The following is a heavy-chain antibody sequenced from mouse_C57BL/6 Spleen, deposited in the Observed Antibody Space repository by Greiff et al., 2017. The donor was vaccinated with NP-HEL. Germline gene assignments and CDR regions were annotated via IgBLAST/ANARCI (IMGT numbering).Heavy chain of an antibody. CDR2: IDPSDSYT. V-gene: IGHV1-69*01. D-gene: IGHD1-1*01. CDR3: ARSSTVVRPWFAY. CDR1: GYTFTSYW. J-gene: IGHJ3*01. Sequence: VQLQQPGAELVMPGASVKLSCKASGYTFTSYWMHWVKQRPGQGLEWIGEIDPSDSYTNYNQKFKGKSTLTVDKSSSTAYMQLSSLTSEDSAVYYCARSSTVVRPWFAYWGQGTLVTVSA.